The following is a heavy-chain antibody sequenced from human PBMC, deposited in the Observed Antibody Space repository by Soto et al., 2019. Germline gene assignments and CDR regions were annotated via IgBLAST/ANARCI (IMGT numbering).Heavy chain of an antibody. J-gene: IGHJ6*02. D-gene: IGHD2-2*01. Sequence: PGGSLRLSCAASGFTFSSYGMHWVRQAPGKGLEWVAVISYDGSNKYYAGSVKGRFTISGDNSKNTLYLQMNSLRAEDTAVYYCAKVGSACSSTSCPYYYSGMDVWGQGTTVTVSS. CDR3: AKVGSACSSTSCPYYYSGMDV. CDR2: ISYDGSNK. V-gene: IGHV3-30*18. CDR1: GFTFSSYG.